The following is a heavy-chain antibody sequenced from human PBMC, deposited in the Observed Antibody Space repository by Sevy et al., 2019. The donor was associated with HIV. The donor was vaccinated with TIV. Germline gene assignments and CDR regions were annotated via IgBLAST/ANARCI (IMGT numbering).Heavy chain of an antibody. Sequence: GGSLRLSCAASGFTFTSHSMNWVRQAPGKGLEWISYISVSSSTINYADSVKGRFTISRDNAKNSVYLQMNSLRAEDTAMYYCTRDSRLGGGVDYWGQGTLVTVSS. CDR1: GFTFTSHS. CDR3: TRDSRLGGGVDY. V-gene: IGHV3-48*01. J-gene: IGHJ4*02. CDR2: ISVSSSTI. D-gene: IGHD3-16*01.